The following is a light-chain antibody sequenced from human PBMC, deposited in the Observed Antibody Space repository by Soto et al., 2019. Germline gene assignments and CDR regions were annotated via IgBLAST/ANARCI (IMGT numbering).Light chain of an antibody. V-gene: IGLV2-23*02. CDR3: CSYAGSSTFGVV. CDR2: EVS. CDR1: SSDVGSYNL. Sequence: QLVLTQPASVSGSPGQSITISCTGTSSDVGSYNLVSWYQQHPGKAPKLMIYEVSKRPSGVSNRFSGSKSGNTASLTISGLQAEDEADYYCCSYAGSSTFGVVFGGGTKLTVL. J-gene: IGLJ2*01.